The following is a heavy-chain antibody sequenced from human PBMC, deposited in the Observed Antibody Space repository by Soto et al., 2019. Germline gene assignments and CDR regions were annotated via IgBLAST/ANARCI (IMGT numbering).Heavy chain of an antibody. J-gene: IGHJ4*02. D-gene: IGHD3-16*01. CDR3: ANPLGQWMPDH. CDR1: GFTFSTHG. V-gene: IGHV3-30*18. CDR2: ISSDGSNA. Sequence: QVQLVESGGGVVQPGGSLRLSCAASGFTFSTHGMHWVRRAPGKGLEWVALISSDGSNAYYVDSVKGRFTISRDNSKNLVFLQMNSLRPDDTAVYFCANPLGQWMPDHWGQGTQGTVSS.